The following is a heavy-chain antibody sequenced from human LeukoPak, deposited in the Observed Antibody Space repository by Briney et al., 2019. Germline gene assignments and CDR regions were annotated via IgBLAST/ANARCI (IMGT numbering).Heavy chain of an antibody. D-gene: IGHD3-22*01. CDR2: IIGSGGST. V-gene: IGHV3-23*01. CDR3: AKDLFSNYYDSNYFDH. Sequence: GGSLRLSCAASGSPFSSYAMGWVRQAPGKGLGWVSAIIGSGGSTYYADSVKGRCTISRDHYQSTLYLQMDSLRAEDSAVYYCAKDLFSNYYDSNYFDHWGQGTLVTVSS. J-gene: IGHJ4*02. CDR1: GSPFSSYA.